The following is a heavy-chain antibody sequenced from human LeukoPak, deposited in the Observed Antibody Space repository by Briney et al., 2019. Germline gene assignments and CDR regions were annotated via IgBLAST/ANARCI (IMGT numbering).Heavy chain of an antibody. V-gene: IGHV3-23*01. CDR3: ASHVDTVTSLPRFDY. CDR1: GFTFSSYA. Sequence: GGSLRLSCAASGFTFSSYAMSWVRQAPGKGLEWVSAISGSGGSTYYADSVKGRFTISRDNSKNMLYLQMNSLKTEDTAVYYCASHVDTVTSLPRFDYWGLGTLVTVSS. CDR2: ISGSGGST. J-gene: IGHJ4*02. D-gene: IGHD4-17*01.